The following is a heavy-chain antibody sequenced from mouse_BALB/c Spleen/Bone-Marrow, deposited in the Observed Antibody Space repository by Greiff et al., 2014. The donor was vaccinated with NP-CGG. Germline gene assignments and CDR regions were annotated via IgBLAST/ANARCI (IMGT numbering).Heavy chain of an antibody. J-gene: IGHJ3*01. CDR1: GYTFSSYW. CDR2: IYPGDGDT. Sequence: QVQLQQSGAELARPGASVKLSCKASGYTFSSYWMQWVKQRPGQGLEWIGSIYPGDGDTRHTQKFKGKATLTADKSSSTAYMQLSSLASEDSAVYYCARGAYYRYDGFAYWGQGTLVTVSA. D-gene: IGHD2-14*01. V-gene: IGHV1-87*01. CDR3: ARGAYYRYDGFAY.